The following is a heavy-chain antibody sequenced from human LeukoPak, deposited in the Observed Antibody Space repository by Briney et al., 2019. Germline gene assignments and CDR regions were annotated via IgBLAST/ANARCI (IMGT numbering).Heavy chain of an antibody. Sequence: SGTLTLTCTVSGGSIGADHWSWIRQPPGKGLEWIGYMFPSGSTNYNPSLKNRGTIFRDTSKNQFFLKLSAVTAADTAVYYCAKDRSINAFDIWGQGTVVTVSA. J-gene: IGHJ3*02. CDR2: MFPSGST. CDR1: GGSIGADH. V-gene: IGHV4-59*01. D-gene: IGHD2-21*01. CDR3: AKDRSINAFDI.